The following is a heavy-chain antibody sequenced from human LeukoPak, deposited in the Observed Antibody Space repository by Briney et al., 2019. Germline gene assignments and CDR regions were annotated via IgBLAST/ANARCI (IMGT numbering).Heavy chain of an antibody. CDR2: IRQDGTET. J-gene: IGHJ6*03. CDR1: GFTFGDYP. V-gene: IGHV3-7*03. CDR3: AKDPLGFYYYMDV. Sequence: QSGGSLRLSCTASGFTFGDYPMSWVRQAPGKGLEWVANIRQDGTETYYVDSVRGRFTISRDNAKNTLYLQMNSLRAEDTAVYYCAKDPLGFYYYMDVWGKGTTVTVSS.